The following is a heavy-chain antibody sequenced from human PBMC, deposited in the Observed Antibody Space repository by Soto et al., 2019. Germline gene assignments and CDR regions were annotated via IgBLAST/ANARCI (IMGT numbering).Heavy chain of an antibody. J-gene: IGHJ4*02. CDR3: ASSVVVPSTMNYFDY. V-gene: IGHV5-51*01. Sequence: GESLKISCKGSGYRFSSYWIAWARQMPGKGLEWMGIIFPADSDTEYSPSFQGQVTISADKSISTAYLQWSSLKASDTAMYYCASSVVVPSTMNYFDYWGQGSLVTVSS. CDR1: GYRFSSYW. CDR2: IFPADSDT. D-gene: IGHD2-15*01.